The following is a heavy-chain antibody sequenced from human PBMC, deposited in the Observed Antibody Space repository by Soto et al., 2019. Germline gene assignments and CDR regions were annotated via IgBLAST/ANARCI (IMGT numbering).Heavy chain of an antibody. Sequence: EVQLLESGGGLVQPGGSLRLSCVASGFTFSSYAMSWVRQAPGRGLECVSSIDGSGAGTYYSDSVRGRFTISRDNSTHTLDLQMDSLRAEDTAVYYCAKGDILTGSRQGWDYWGQGTLVTVSS. D-gene: IGHD3-9*01. CDR3: AKGDILTGSRQGWDY. CDR1: GFTFSSYA. V-gene: IGHV3-23*01. J-gene: IGHJ4*02. CDR2: IDGSGAGT.